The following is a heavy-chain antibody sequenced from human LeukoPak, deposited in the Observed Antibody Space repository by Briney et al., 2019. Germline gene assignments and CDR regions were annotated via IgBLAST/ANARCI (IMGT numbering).Heavy chain of an antibody. Sequence: SETLSLTCAVYGGSFSGYYWSWIRQPPGKGLEWIGEINHSGSTNYNPSLKSRVTILVDTSKNQFSLKLSSVTAADTAVYYCARVKAGIFDYWGQGTLVTVSS. J-gene: IGHJ4*02. V-gene: IGHV4-34*01. D-gene: IGHD6-13*01. CDR3: ARVKAGIFDY. CDR1: GGSFSGYY. CDR2: INHSGST.